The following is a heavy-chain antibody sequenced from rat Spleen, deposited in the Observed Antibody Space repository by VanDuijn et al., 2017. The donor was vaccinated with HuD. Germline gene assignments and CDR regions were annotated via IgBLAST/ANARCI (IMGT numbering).Heavy chain of an antibody. CDR2: INSAGST. CDR3: ARGQLQYYFDY. Sequence: EVQLQESGPGLVKPSQSLSLTCSVTGYSITSSYRWNWIRKFPGNKLEWMGYINSAGSTNYNPSLKSRISITRDTSKNQFFLQVNSVTTEDTATYYCARGQLQYYFDYWGQGVMVTVSS. V-gene: IGHV3-3*01. D-gene: IGHD1-8*01. J-gene: IGHJ2*01. CDR1: GYSITSSYR.